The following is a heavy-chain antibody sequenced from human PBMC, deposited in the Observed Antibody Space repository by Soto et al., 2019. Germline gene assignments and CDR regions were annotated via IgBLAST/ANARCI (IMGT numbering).Heavy chain of an antibody. J-gene: IGHJ4*02. CDR2: IGGTADST. V-gene: IGHV3-23*01. CDR3: AKILD. Sequence: EVQLLESGGGLVQPGGSLRLSCAASGFTFSSYGMSWVRQAPGKGLEWVSSIGGTADSTNSAPSVRGRFTISRDNSQNTLYLQMNSLRAEDTAVYYCAKILDWGQGTLVTVSS. CDR1: GFTFSSYG.